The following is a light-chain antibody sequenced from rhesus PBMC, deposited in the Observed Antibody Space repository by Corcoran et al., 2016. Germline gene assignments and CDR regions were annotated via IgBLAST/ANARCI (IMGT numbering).Light chain of an antibody. J-gene: IGKJ3*01. CDR1: QGINNY. CDR2: IAS. Sequence: DIQMTQSPSSLSASVGDTVTITCRASQGINNYLSWYQQKPGKAPKPLIYIASSLETGVPSRFSGSGTGTDYTLTISSLQPEDIATYYCQQYNNSPFTFGPGTKLDIK. V-gene: IGKV1-66*01. CDR3: QQYNNSPFT.